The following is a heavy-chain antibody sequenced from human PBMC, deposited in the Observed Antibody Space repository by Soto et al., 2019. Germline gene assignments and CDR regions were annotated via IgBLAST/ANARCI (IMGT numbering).Heavy chain of an antibody. J-gene: IGHJ4*02. Sequence: NLSETLSLTCSVSGGSISGYYWSWIRQAPGKGLEWIGYVYDTGSTSYNPSLQSRVTISVDTSKKQFSLSLRLVTAADTAVYFCARSIAVPSSHIDHWGQGTRVTVSS. V-gene: IGHV4-59*01. CDR1: GGSISGYY. D-gene: IGHD6-6*01. CDR2: VYDTGST. CDR3: ARSIAVPSSHIDH.